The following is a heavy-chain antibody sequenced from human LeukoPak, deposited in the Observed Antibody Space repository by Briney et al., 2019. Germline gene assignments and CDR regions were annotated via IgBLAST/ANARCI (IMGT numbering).Heavy chain of an antibody. D-gene: IGHD6-13*01. J-gene: IGHJ5*02. V-gene: IGHV3-7*04. CDR2: IKVDGSEK. CDR1: GFTSSNSW. Sequence: PGGSLRLSCAASGFTSSNSWMSWVRQAPGKGLEWVANIKVDGSEKYYVDSVKGRFTISRDNAKSSLYLQMNSLRAEDTAVYYCARAYSSPNWFDPWGQGTLVTVSS. CDR3: ARAYSSPNWFDP.